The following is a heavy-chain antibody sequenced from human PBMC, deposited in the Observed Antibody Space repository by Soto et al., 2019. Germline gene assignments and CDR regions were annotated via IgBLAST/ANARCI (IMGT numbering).Heavy chain of an antibody. V-gene: IGHV4-59*01. CDR2: VYNSGST. CDR1: GGSISSNY. J-gene: IGHJ4*02. D-gene: IGHD6-13*01. CDR3: ARYRREAVAGYTLDN. Sequence: LETLSLTCTVSGGSISSNYWTWIRQPPGKGLEWIGYVYNSGSTNYNPSLKSRVTISEDTSKSQFSLKVNSMTAADTAVYYCARYRREAVAGYTLDNWGQGILVTVPQ.